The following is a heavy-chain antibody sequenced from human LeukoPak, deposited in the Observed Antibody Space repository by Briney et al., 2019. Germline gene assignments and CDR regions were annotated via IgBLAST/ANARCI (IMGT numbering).Heavy chain of an antibody. V-gene: IGHV3-23*01. CDR2: IGGRDGST. D-gene: IGHD3-10*01. CDR3: AKGHYYGSGSLDY. Sequence: GGSLRLTCAASGFTFSSYGMSWVRQAPGKGLEWVSAIGGRDGSTYYADSVKGRFTISRDNSKNTLYVQMNSLRAEDTAVYYCAKGHYYGSGSLDYWGQGTLVTVSS. J-gene: IGHJ4*02. CDR1: GFTFSSYG.